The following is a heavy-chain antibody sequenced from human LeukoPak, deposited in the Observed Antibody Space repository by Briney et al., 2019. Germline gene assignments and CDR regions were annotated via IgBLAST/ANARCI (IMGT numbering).Heavy chain of an antibody. Sequence: SVTVSCKASGGTFSSYAISWVRQAPGQGLEWMGGIIPIFGTANYAQKFQGRVTITTDESTSTAYMELSSLRSEDTAVYYCARDHSRMDYKPLGWWFDPWGQGTLVTVSS. D-gene: IGHD3-10*01. CDR1: GGTFSSYA. V-gene: IGHV1-69*05. CDR3: ARDHSRMDYKPLGWWFDP. J-gene: IGHJ5*02. CDR2: IIPIFGTA.